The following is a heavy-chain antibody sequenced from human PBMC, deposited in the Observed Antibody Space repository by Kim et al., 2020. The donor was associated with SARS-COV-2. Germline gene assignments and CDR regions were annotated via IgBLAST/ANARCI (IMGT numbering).Heavy chain of an antibody. J-gene: IGHJ4*02. CDR2: INAGNGNT. D-gene: IGHD3-10*01. V-gene: IGHV1-3*01. CDR3: ARDPDYYGSGSSVDY. CDR1: GYTFTSYA. Sequence: ASVKVSCKASGYTFTSYAMHWVRQAPGQRPEWMGWINAGNGNTKYSQKFQGRVTITRDTSASTAYMELSSLRSEDTAVYYCARDPDYYGSGSSVDYWGQRTLVTVSS.